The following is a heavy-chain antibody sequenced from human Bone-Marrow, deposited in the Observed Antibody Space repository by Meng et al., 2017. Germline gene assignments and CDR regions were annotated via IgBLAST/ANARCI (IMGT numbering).Heavy chain of an antibody. V-gene: IGHV4-39*01. CDR1: GGSISSSSFY. CDR2: TYYRGST. J-gene: IGHJ4*02. D-gene: IGHD6-6*01. Sequence: QVQLQESGPGLVKPSETLSLTCTVSGGSISSSSFYWGWVRQPPGKGLEWIGSTYYRGSTYHNPSLKSRVIISVDTSKNQFSLKLSSVTAADTAVYYCARQAGVAARRGNFDDWGQGTLVTVSS. CDR3: ARQAGVAARRGNFDD.